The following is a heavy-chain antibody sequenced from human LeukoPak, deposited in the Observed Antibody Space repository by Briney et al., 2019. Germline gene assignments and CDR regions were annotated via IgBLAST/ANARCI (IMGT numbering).Heavy chain of an antibody. CDR1: GYTFTGYY. V-gene: IGHV1-2*02. Sequence: ASVKVSCKASGYTFTGYYMHWVRQAPGQGLEWMGWINPNSGGKNYAQKFQGRVTMTRDTSISTAYMELSRLRSDDTAVYYCARSSKDFYCSGGSCYPPDYWGQGTLVTVSS. CDR2: INPNSGGK. J-gene: IGHJ4*02. D-gene: IGHD2-15*01. CDR3: ARSSKDFYCSGGSCYPPDY.